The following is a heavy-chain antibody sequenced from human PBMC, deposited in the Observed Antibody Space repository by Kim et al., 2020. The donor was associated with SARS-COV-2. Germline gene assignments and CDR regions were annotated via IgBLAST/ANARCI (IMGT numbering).Heavy chain of an antibody. J-gene: IGHJ4*02. D-gene: IGHD1-26*01. V-gene: IGHV4-59*09. CDR3: ARGTGSYLWYFDY. Sequence: YNPPLTSRVIISVDTSMTQCSRKLSSVTAADTAVYYCARGTGSYLWYFDYWGQGTLVTVSS.